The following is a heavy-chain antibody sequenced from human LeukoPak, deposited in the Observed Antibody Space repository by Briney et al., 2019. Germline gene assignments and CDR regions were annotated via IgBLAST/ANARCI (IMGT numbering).Heavy chain of an antibody. CDR1: GFTFSSYA. CDR2: ISYDGSNK. D-gene: IGHD4-17*01. Sequence: GGSLRLSCAASGFTFSSYAMHWVRQAPGKGLEWVAVISYDGSNKYYADSVKGRFTISRDNSKNTPYLQMNSLRAEDTAVYYCARDFSYGDYNGYYYYYGMDVWGKGTTVTVSS. V-gene: IGHV3-30*04. CDR3: ARDFSYGDYNGYYYYYGMDV. J-gene: IGHJ6*04.